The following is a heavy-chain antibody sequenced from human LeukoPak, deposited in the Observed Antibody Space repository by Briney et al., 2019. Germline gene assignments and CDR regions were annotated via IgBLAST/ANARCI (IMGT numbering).Heavy chain of an antibody. D-gene: IGHD3-10*01. V-gene: IGHV3-66*02. CDR1: GFTVSTDN. CDR2: VYSGNDGT. CDR3: TKRRRGYYDY. J-gene: IGHJ4*02. Sequence: GGSLRLSCAASGFTVSTDNMSWVRQVPGKGLEWVSVVYSGNDGTNYADSVRGRFTISRDDSKNMVYLQMNNLRLEDAAVYYCTKRRRGYYDYWGQGTLVTVSS.